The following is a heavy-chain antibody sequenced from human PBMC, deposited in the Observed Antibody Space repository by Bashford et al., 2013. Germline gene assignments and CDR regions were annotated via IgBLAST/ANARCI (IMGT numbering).Heavy chain of an antibody. V-gene: IGHV4-4*07. CDR2: IYTSGRT. CDR3: ARRQVEREPVDSGNWFDS. D-gene: IGHD1-26*01. Sequence: SSETLSLTCTVSGGSISSFSWNWIRQPVGKGLEWIGRIYTSGRTNYNPSLKSRVTLSVDTSKNQFSLNLISVTAADTAVYFCARRQVEREPVDSGNWFDSVGPGNPGHRLL. J-gene: IGHJ5*01. CDR1: GGSISSFS.